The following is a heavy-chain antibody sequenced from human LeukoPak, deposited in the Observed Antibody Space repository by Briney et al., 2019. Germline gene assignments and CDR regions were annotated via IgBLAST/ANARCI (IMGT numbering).Heavy chain of an antibody. D-gene: IGHD4-17*01. CDR2: IYYSGST. Sequence: SETLSLTCTVSGGSVSSGSYYWSWVRQPPGKGLEWIGYIYYSGSTNYNPSLKSQVTISVDTSKNQFSLKLSSVTAADTAVYYCARGDPYGDYIHFDYWGQGILVTVSS. J-gene: IGHJ4*02. CDR1: GGSVSSGSYY. CDR3: ARGDPYGDYIHFDY. V-gene: IGHV4-61*01.